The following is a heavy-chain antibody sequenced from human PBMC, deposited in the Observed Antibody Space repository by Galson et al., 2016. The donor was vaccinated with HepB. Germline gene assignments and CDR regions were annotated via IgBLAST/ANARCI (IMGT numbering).Heavy chain of an antibody. CDR3: ARGCGGATQRYFDY. D-gene: IGHD1-26*01. V-gene: IGHV3-64*02. CDR1: GFTSSSHA. CDR2: ISDNGGRT. J-gene: IGHJ4*02. Sequence: SLRLSCAASGFTSSSHAMHWVRQAPGKGLECVSTISDNGGRTLYADSLKGSFTISRDHYKNTLYLQMGSLRAEDMAVYYCARGCGGATQRYFDYWGRGTLVTVSS.